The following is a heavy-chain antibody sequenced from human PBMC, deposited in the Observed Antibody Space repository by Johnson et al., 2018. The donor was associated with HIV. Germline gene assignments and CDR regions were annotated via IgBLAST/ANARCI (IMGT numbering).Heavy chain of an antibody. Sequence: EQLVESGGGLVQSGGSLRLPCTASGFTFRNYWMSWVRQAPGKGLEWVASIKQDGSEKYYVDSVKGRFTISRDNAKKSLYLQMNSLRVEDTAWYYCARLNIAFDIWGQGTMVTVSS. CDR3: ARLNIAFDI. J-gene: IGHJ3*02. V-gene: IGHV3-7*05. D-gene: IGHD2/OR15-2a*01. CDR2: IKQDGSEK. CDR1: GFTFRNYW.